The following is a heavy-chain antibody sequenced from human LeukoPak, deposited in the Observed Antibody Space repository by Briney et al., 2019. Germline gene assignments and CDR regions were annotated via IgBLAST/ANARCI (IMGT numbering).Heavy chain of an antibody. CDR3: ARDPHSSGWYDH. J-gene: IGHJ5*02. V-gene: IGHV4-39*07. Sequence: PSETLSLTCTVSGGSISSSSYYWGWIRQPPGKGLEWIGSIYYSGSTYYNPSLKSRVTISVDTSKNQFSLKLSSVTAADTAVYYCARDPHSSGWYDHWGQGTLVTVSS. D-gene: IGHD6-19*01. CDR2: IYYSGST. CDR1: GGSISSSSYY.